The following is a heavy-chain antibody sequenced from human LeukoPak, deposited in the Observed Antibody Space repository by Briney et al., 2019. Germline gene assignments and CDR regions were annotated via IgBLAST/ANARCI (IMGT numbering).Heavy chain of an antibody. V-gene: IGHV4-34*01. Sequence: PSETLSLTCAVYGGSFSGYYWSWIRQPPGKGLEWMGEINHSGSTKYNPSLKSRVTISVDTSTNQFSLKLSSMTAADTAVYYCSFGFGELLPAYWGQERLVTVSS. CDR3: SFGFGELLPAY. CDR1: GGSFSGYY. D-gene: IGHD3-10*01. J-gene: IGHJ4*02. CDR2: INHSGST.